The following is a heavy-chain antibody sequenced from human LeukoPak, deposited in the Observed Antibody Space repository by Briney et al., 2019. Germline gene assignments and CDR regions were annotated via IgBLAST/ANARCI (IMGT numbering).Heavy chain of an antibody. CDR3: ARHEWGAAAARKFDY. D-gene: IGHD6-13*01. CDR2: VYTSGTT. CDR1: GVSMSSSY. J-gene: IGHJ4*02. Sequence: SETLSLTCAVSGVSMSSSYWSWIRQPAGRGLEWIGFVYTSGTTNYNPSLKSRVTMSIDTSKNQLSLKLISVTAADTAVYYCARHEWGAAAARKFDYWGQGTLVTVSS. V-gene: IGHV4-4*07.